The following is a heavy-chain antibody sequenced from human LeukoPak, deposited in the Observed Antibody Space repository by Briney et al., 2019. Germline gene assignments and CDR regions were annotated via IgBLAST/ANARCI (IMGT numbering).Heavy chain of an antibody. Sequence: GSLRLSCAVSGFTFSSYSMNWVRQAPGRGLEWVGRIKSKADGGTTDYAAPVKGRFTISRDDSRNTLYLQINSLKTEDTAVYYCREWNVDFDYWGQGTLVTVSS. J-gene: IGHJ4*02. D-gene: IGHD1-1*01. CDR2: IKSKADGGTT. CDR3: REWNVDFDY. CDR1: GFTFSSYS. V-gene: IGHV3-15*01.